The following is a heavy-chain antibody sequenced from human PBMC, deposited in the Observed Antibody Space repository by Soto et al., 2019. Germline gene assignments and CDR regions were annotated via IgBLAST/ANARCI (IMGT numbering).Heavy chain of an antibody. CDR3: ARRSSSGYRTYFDY. V-gene: IGHV4-39*01. Sequence: SETLSLTCTVSGGSISSSSYYWGWIRQPPGKGLEWIGSIYYSGSTYYNPSLKSRVNISVDTSKKQFSLKLSSVTAADTAVYYCARRSSSGYRTYFDYWGQGTLVTVSS. D-gene: IGHD5-12*01. CDR1: GGSISSSSYY. CDR2: IYYSGST. J-gene: IGHJ4*02.